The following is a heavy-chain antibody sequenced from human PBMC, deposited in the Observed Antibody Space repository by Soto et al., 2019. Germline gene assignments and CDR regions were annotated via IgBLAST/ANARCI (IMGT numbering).Heavy chain of an antibody. Sequence: QVQLVQSGAEVKKPGSSVKVSCKASGGTFSSYAISWVRQAPGQGLEWMGGIIPIFGTANYAQKFQGRVTITADESTSTASMELSSLRSEDTAVYYCARDGYSGYVGPGGMDVWGQGTTVTVSS. CDR3: ARDGYSGYVGPGGMDV. CDR2: IIPIFGTA. D-gene: IGHD5-12*01. CDR1: GGTFSSYA. V-gene: IGHV1-69*01. J-gene: IGHJ6*02.